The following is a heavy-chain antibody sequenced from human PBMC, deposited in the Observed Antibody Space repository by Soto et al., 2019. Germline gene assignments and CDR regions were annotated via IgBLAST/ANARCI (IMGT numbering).Heavy chain of an antibody. Sequence: QVQLVQSGAEVKKPGSSVKVSCTASGGTFSSYAISWVRQAPGQGLEWMGGIIPIFGTANYAQKFQGRVTITADESTSTAYMELSSLRSEDTAVYYCARGSLNVAAAGTGFDIWGQGTMVTVSS. CDR3: ARGSLNVAAAGTGFDI. D-gene: IGHD6-13*01. V-gene: IGHV1-69*01. CDR1: GGTFSSYA. CDR2: IIPIFGTA. J-gene: IGHJ3*02.